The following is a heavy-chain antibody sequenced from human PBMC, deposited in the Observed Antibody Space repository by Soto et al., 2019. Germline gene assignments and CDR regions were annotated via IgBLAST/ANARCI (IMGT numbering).Heavy chain of an antibody. V-gene: IGHV4-39*01. Sequence: SETLSLTCTVSGGSISSSSYYWGWIRQPPGKGLEWIGSIYYSGSTYYNPSLKSRVTISVDTSKNQFSLKLSSVTAADTAVYYCAQKTFDFWSGYSRNWFDPWGQGTLVTVSS. CDR1: GGSISSSSYY. D-gene: IGHD3-3*01. J-gene: IGHJ5*02. CDR3: AQKTFDFWSGYSRNWFDP. CDR2: IYYSGST.